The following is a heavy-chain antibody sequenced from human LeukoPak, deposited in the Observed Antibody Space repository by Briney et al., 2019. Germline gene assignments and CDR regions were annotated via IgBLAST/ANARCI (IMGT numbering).Heavy chain of an antibody. CDR2: IKEDGSEK. V-gene: IGHV3-7*04. CDR3: ARGRGLDY. J-gene: IGHJ4*02. Sequence: PGGNLRCSCAASGLTYRSYWMSRVRQAPGKGLEWVADIKEDGSEKYYVDSVKGRFTISRDNAKNSLYLQMNSLRAEDTAVYYCARGRGLDYWGQGTLVTVSS. CDR1: GLTYRSYW. D-gene: IGHD3-16*01.